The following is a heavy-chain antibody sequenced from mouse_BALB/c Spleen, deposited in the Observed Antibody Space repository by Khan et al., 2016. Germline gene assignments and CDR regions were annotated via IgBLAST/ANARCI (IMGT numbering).Heavy chain of an antibody. CDR2: IWAGGNL. CDR3: ARDGGSSPYFDV. CDR1: GFSLTSYG. J-gene: IGHJ1*01. V-gene: IGHV2-9*02. D-gene: IGHD1-1*01. Sequence: QVQLKESGPGLVAPSQSLSITCTVSGFSLTSYGVHWVRQPPGKGLEWLGVIWAGGNLNYNSALMSRLSISKDNFKSQLFLRMKSLKTDDTAEYYCARDGGSSPYFDVWGAGTTVTVSS.